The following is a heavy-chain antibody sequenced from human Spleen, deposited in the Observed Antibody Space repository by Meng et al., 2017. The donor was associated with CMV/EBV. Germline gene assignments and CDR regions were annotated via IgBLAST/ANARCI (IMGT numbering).Heavy chain of an antibody. J-gene: IGHJ4*02. CDR3: AREGTSTSCPTD. D-gene: IGHD2-2*01. V-gene: IGHV4-34*01. CDR2: INHSGGT. CDR1: GGSFSGYY. Sequence: LACPFYGGSFSGYYWSWLRQPPGKGLEWIGEINHSGGTNYNPSLKSRITISVDTSKNQFSLKLSSVTAADTAVYYCAREGTSTSCPTDWGQGTLVTVSS.